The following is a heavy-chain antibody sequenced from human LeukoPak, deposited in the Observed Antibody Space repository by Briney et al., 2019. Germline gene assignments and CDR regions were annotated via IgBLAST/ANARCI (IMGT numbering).Heavy chain of an antibody. CDR2: IYYSGNT. Sequence: SETLSLTCTVSGDYMRPYYWSWIRQPPGKGLEWIGYIYYSGNTNYNPSLENRVTISIDTSTNQVSRKLRSVTAADTAVYYCARFNDGRSYRYFDYWGQGTLVSVST. J-gene: IGHJ4*01. CDR3: ARFNDGRSYRYFDY. V-gene: IGHV4-59*01. D-gene: IGHD1-26*01. CDR1: GDYMRPYY.